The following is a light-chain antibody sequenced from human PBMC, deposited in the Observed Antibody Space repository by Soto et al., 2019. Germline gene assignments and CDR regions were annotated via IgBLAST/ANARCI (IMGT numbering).Light chain of an antibody. V-gene: IGLV2-14*01. J-gene: IGLJ2*01. CDR2: DVT. CDR3: SSYTCTNTLV. Sequence: QSALTQPASVSGSPGQSITISCTGTRSDVGGYNFVSWYQQHPGKVPKLLIYDVTHRPSGVSNRFSASKSANTASLTISGLQAEDEADYYCSSYTCTNTLVLGGGTKLTVL. CDR1: RSDVGGYNF.